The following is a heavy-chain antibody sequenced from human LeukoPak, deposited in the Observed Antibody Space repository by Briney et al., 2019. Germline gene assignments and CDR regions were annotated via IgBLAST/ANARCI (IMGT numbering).Heavy chain of an antibody. CDR1: GGSISSYY. V-gene: IGHV4-59*01. D-gene: IGHD1-1*01. CDR3: ARDLEPYAFDI. Sequence: SETLSLTCAVSGGSISSYYWSWIRQPPGKGLEWIGYIYYSGSTNYNPSLKSRVTISVDTSKNQFSLKLSSVTAADTAVYYCARDLEPYAFDIWGQGTMVTVPS. CDR2: IYYSGST. J-gene: IGHJ3*02.